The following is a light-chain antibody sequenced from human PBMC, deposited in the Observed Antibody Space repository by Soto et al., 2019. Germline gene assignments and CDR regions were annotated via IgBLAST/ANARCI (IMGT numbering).Light chain of an antibody. Sequence: QSALTQPPSASGSPGQSVTISCTGTSSDVGGYNYVSWYQPHPGKAPKLMIYAVSKWPSGVPDRFSGSKSGNTASQTVSGIQAEDAADYYCSSYAGSNTVFGGGT. J-gene: IGLJ2*01. V-gene: IGLV2-8*01. CDR2: AVS. CDR3: SSYAGSNTV. CDR1: SSDVGGYNY.